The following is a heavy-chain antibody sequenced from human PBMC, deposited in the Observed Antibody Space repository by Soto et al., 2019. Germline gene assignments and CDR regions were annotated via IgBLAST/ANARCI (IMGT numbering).Heavy chain of an antibody. J-gene: IGHJ4*02. Sequence: SETPSLTCTVSGGSISSSSYYWGWIRQPPGKGLEWIGSIYYSGSTYYNPSLKSRVTISVDTSKNQFSLKLSSVTAADTAVYYCARGSFHDLIVVVIRYYFDYWGQGALVTVSS. CDR1: GGSISSSSYY. CDR3: ARGSFHDLIVVVIRYYFDY. D-gene: IGHD3-22*01. V-gene: IGHV4-39*01. CDR2: IYYSGST.